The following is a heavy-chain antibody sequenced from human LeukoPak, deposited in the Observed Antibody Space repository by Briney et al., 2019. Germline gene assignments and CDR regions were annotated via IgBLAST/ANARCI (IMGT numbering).Heavy chain of an antibody. D-gene: IGHD3-9*01. CDR1: GGSISSYY. V-gene: IGHV4-59*01. Sequence: SETLSLTCTVSGGSISSYYWSWIRQPPGKGLEWIGYIYYSGSTNYNPSLKSRVTISVDTSKNQFSLKLSSVTAADTAVYYCARGADILTGYRSEKNYNWFDPWGQGTLVTVSS. CDR3: ARGADILTGYRSEKNYNWFDP. CDR2: IYYSGST. J-gene: IGHJ5*02.